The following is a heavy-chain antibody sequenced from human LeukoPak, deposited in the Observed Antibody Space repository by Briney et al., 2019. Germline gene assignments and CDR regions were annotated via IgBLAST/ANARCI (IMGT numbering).Heavy chain of an antibody. J-gene: IGHJ3*02. CDR3: ASAPGIAVAAIFRVHDAFDI. V-gene: IGHV6-1*01. D-gene: IGHD6-19*01. Sequence: ASQTLSLTCAISGDSVSSNSAAWNWIRQSPSRGLEWLGRTYYRSKWYNDYAVSVKSRITTNPDTSKNQFSLQLNSVTPGDTAVYYCASAPGIAVAAIFRVHDAFDIWGQGTMVTVSS. CDR2: TYYRSKWYN. CDR1: GDSVSSNSAA.